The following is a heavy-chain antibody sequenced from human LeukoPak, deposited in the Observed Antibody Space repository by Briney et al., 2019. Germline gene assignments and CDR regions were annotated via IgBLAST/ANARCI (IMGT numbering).Heavy chain of an antibody. J-gene: IGHJ4*02. CDR2: ISASSGST. Sequence: GGSLRLSCAASGFTFSSYAMRWVRQAPGKGLEGVSSISASSGSTYYADSVKGRFTISRDNGKNTVLLQLNSLRAEDTAVYYCAKSHTGSYYDPLASWGQGTVVTVSS. CDR1: GFTFSSYA. D-gene: IGHD1-26*01. V-gene: IGHV3-23*01. CDR3: AKSHTGSYYDPLAS.